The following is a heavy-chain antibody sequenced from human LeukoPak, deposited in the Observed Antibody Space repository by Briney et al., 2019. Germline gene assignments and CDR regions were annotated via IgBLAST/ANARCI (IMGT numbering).Heavy chain of an antibody. J-gene: IGHJ4*02. V-gene: IGHV3-30-3*01. CDR3: ARAEQWELLAADFDY. Sequence: PGGSLRLSCAASGFTFSSYAMHWVRQAPGKGLEWVAVISYDGSNKYYADSVKGRFTISRDNSKNTLYLQMDSLRAEDTAVYYCARAEQWELLAADFDYWGQGTLVTVSS. CDR2: ISYDGSNK. D-gene: IGHD1-26*01. CDR1: GFTFSSYA.